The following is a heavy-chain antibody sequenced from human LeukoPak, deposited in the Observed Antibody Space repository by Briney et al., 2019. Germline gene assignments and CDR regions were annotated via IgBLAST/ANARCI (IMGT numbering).Heavy chain of an antibody. CDR2: ISGSGGST. CDR3: AKVVVVTNKFDY. V-gene: IGHV3-23*01. CDR1: GFTFSSYA. D-gene: IGHD2-21*01. Sequence: GGSLRLSCAASGFTFSSYAMSWVRQAPGKGLEWVSAISGSGGSTYYADSVKGQFTISRDNSKNTLYLQMNSLRAEDTAVYYCAKVVVVTNKFDYWGQGTLVTVSS. J-gene: IGHJ4*02.